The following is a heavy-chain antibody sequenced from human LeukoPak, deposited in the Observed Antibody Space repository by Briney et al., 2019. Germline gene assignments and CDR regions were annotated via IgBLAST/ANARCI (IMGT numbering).Heavy chain of an antibody. CDR2: IYYSGST. V-gene: IGHV4-39*01. CDR3: ARLSNDYGDYAGYWYFDL. Sequence: SEALSLTCTVSGGSISSSSYYWGWIRQPPGKGLEWIGSIYYSGSTYYNPSLKSRVTISVDTSKNQFSLKLSSVTAADTAVYYCARLSNDYGDYAGYWYFDLWGRGTLVTVSS. D-gene: IGHD4-17*01. CDR1: GGSISSSSYY. J-gene: IGHJ2*01.